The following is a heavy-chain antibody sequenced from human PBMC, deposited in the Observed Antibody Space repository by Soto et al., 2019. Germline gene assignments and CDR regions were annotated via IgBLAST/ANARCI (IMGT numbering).Heavy chain of an antibody. Sequence: QVQLVESGGGVVQPGTSLRLSCVGSGFTFRSYVIHWVRQAPGKGLEWVALTSYDGSNNFYGDSVKGRFTISRDNSRNTVELQMYSLRLEDTALYYCARWGTTGVLDVWGQGTLVSVSS. CDR3: ARWGTTGVLDV. J-gene: IGHJ4*02. D-gene: IGHD3-16*01. CDR2: TSYDGSNN. CDR1: GFTFRSYV. V-gene: IGHV3-33*05.